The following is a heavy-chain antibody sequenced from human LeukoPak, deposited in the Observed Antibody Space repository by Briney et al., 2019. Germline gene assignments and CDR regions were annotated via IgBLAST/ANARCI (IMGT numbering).Heavy chain of an antibody. CDR2: INTNTGNP. CDR3: ASYLVPKLDAFDI. D-gene: IGHD2-2*01. Sequence: ASVKVSCKASGYTFTSCAMNWVRQAPGQGREWVGWINTNTGNPTYAQGFTGRGVFSSETSVRTAYLQISSLKAEDTAVYYCASYLVPKLDAFDIWGQGKMVTVSS. V-gene: IGHV7-4-1*02. CDR1: GYTFTSCA. J-gene: IGHJ3*02.